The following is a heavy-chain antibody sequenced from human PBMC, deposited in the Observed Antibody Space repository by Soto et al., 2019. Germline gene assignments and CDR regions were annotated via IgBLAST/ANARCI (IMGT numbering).Heavy chain of an antibody. V-gene: IGHV3-23*01. D-gene: IGHD2-8*02. CDR3: TRGSASGAFDY. Sequence: EVQLLESGGDLLQPGGSLRLSCAASGFIFSSYAMGWVRQAPGKGLEWVSAISGRGGTIYDADSVKGRFTISRDNSKNTLYLQMNTLRGQDSAVYYCTRGSASGAFDYWGQGALVTVSS. J-gene: IGHJ4*02. CDR2: ISGRGGTI. CDR1: GFIFSSYA.